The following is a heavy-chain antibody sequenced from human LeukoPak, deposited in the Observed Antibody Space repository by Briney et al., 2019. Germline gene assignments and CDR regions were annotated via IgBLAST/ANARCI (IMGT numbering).Heavy chain of an antibody. Sequence: PGGSLRLSCAASGFTFSSYAMHWVRQAPGKGLEWVAVISYDGGNKYYADSVKGRFTISRDHSKNTLYLQMNSLRAEDTAVYYCARATYYYHSSAHYHNWFDPWGQGTLVTVSS. D-gene: IGHD3-22*01. CDR1: GFTFSSYA. V-gene: IGHV3-30*14. CDR3: ARATYYYHSSAHYHNWFDP. CDR2: ISYDGGNK. J-gene: IGHJ5*02.